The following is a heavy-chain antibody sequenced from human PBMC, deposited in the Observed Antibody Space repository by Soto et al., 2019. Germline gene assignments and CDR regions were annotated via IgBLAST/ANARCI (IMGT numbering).Heavy chain of an antibody. D-gene: IGHD3-22*01. Sequence: QVQLQESGPGLVKPSQTLSLTCTVSGGSISSGDYYWSWIRQPPGKGLEWIGYIYYSGSTYYNPSLKSRVTISVDTSKNQFSLKLSSVTAADTAVYYCAWGGGSGYYEGLFDYWGQGTLVTVSS. J-gene: IGHJ4*02. V-gene: IGHV4-30-4*01. CDR3: AWGGGSGYYEGLFDY. CDR1: GGSISSGDYY. CDR2: IYYSGST.